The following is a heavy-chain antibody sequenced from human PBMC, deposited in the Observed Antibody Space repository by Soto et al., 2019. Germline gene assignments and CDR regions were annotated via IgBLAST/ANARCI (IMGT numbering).Heavy chain of an antibody. CDR3: VRGLGAMVRGETEAYGMDV. D-gene: IGHD3-10*01. CDR2: INHSGST. V-gene: IGHV4-34*01. Sequence: SETLSLTCAVYGGSFSGYYWSWIRQPPGKGLEWIGEINHSGSTNYNPSLKSRVTISVDTSKNQFSLKLSSVTAADTAVYYCVRGLGAMVRGETEAYGMDVWGQGTTVTVSS. J-gene: IGHJ6*02. CDR1: GGSFSGYY.